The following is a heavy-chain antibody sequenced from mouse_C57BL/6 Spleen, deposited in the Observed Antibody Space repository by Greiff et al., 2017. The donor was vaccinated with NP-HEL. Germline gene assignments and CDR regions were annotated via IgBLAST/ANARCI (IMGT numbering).Heavy chain of an antibody. V-gene: IGHV1-39*01. J-gene: IGHJ3*01. CDR2: INPNYGTT. Sequence: VQLKQSGPELVKPGASVKISCKASGYSFTDYNMNWVKQSNGKSLEWIGVINPNYGTTSYNQKFKGKATLTVDQSSSTAYMQLNSLTSEDSAVYYCARGGDYDYDERFAYWGQGTLVTVSA. CDR1: GYSFTDYN. D-gene: IGHD2-4*01. CDR3: ARGGDYDYDERFAY.